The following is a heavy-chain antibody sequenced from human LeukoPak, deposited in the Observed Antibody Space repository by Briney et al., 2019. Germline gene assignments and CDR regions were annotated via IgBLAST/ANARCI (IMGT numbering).Heavy chain of an antibody. V-gene: IGHV4-39*07. D-gene: IGHD2-2*01. CDR2: IYYSGST. CDR3: ARTLVVPAAIFAP. J-gene: IGHJ5*02. CDR1: GDSISSGGYY. Sequence: SETLSLTCTVSGDSISSGGYYWSWIRQPPGKGLEWIGSIYYSGSTYYNPSLKSRVTISVDRSKNQFSLKLSSVTAADTAVYYCARTLVVPAAIFAPWGQGTLVTVSS.